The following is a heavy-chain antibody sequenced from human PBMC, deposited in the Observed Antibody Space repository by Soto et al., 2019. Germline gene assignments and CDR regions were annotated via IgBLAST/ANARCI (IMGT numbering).Heavy chain of an antibody. CDR3: ARVFPDGWVEPGVVRGYLDT. CDR2: IIPIFGTI. Sequence: QAQLVQSGAEVKEPGSSVKLSCKASVEFFSNYGISWVRQAPGQGLEWMGGIIPIFGTISNAEKFQGRVMITADESTNTVYMELRNLRSADTALYFCARVFPDGWVEPGVVRGYLDTWGRGTLVTVSS. D-gene: IGHD3-10*01. CDR1: VEFFSNYG. V-gene: IGHV1-69*01. J-gene: IGHJ4*02.